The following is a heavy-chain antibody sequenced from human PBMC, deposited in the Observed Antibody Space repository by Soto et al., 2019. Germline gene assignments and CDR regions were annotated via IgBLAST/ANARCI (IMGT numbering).Heavy chain of an antibody. V-gene: IGHV3-23*01. Sequence: GGSLRLSCAASGFTFSSYAMSWVRQAPGKGLEWVSAISGSGGSTYYADSVKGRFTISRDNSKNTLYLQMNSLRAEDTAVYYCAKDVGGVQGGYSSGGSCYLLDAFDIWGQGTMVTVSS. J-gene: IGHJ3*02. D-gene: IGHD2-15*01. CDR3: AKDVGGVQGGYSSGGSCYLLDAFDI. CDR2: ISGSGGST. CDR1: GFTFSSYA.